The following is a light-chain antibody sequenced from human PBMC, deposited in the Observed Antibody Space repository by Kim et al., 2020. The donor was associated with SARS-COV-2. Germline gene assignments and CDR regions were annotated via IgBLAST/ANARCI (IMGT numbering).Light chain of an antibody. V-gene: IGKV1-39*01. J-gene: IGKJ4*02. CDR2: AAS. Sequence: DIQMTQSPSSLSASVGDRVTITCRASQSITCYVDWYQQKPGKAPKLLIYAASSLQSGVPSRFSGSGSGTDFTLTISSLQPEDFATYYCQQCDSYPRTFGGGTKVDIK. CDR3: QQCDSYPRT. CDR1: QSITCY.